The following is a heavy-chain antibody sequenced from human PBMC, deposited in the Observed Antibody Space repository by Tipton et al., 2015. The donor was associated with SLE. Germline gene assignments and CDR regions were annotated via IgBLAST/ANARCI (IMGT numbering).Heavy chain of an antibody. J-gene: IGHJ3*02. CDR2: IYYSGST. CDR1: GGSFSGYY. D-gene: IGHD3-22*01. CDR3: ARVHYDSSGYYPDAFDI. V-gene: IGHV4-34*01. Sequence: LRLSCAVYGGSFSGYYWSWIRQPPGKGLEWIGYIYYSGSTNYNPSLKSRVTISVDTSKNQFSLKLSSVTAADTAVYYCARVHYDSSGYYPDAFDIWGQGTMVTVSS.